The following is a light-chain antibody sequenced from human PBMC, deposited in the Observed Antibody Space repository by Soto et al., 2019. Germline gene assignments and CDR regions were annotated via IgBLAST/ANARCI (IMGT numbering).Light chain of an antibody. CDR1: QSISSW. CDR3: QQYNSYSRT. Sequence: DIQMTQSPSTLSASVGDRVTITFRASQSISSWLAWYQRKPGKAPKLLIYDASSLESGVPSRFSGSGSGTEFTLTISSLQPDDFATYYCQQYNSYSRTFGQGTKVDIK. V-gene: IGKV1-5*01. J-gene: IGKJ1*01. CDR2: DAS.